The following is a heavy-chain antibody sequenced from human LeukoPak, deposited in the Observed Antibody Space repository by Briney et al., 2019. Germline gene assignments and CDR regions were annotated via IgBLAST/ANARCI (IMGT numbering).Heavy chain of an antibody. D-gene: IGHD1-26*01. Sequence: SETLSLTCTVSGGSISRSSYYWGWIRQPPGKGLEWIGSIYYSGSTYYNPSLKSRVTISVDTSKNQFSLKLSSVTAADTAVYYCARSSGSYFVFDYWGQGTLVTVSS. J-gene: IGHJ4*02. V-gene: IGHV4-39*01. CDR1: GGSISRSSYY. CDR3: ARSSGSYFVFDY. CDR2: IYYSGST.